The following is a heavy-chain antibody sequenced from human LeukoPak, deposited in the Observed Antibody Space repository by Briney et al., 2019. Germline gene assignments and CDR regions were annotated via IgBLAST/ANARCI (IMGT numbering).Heavy chain of an antibody. J-gene: IGHJ4*02. CDR3: ARDLVEMDY. Sequence: PSETLSLTCTVSGGSISSYYWSWIRQPPGKGLEWIGYIYYSGSTNYNPSLKSRVTISVDTSKNQFSLKLSSVTAADTAVYYCARDLVEMDYWGQGTLVTVSS. CDR1: GGSISSYY. CDR2: IYYSGST. V-gene: IGHV4-59*12. D-gene: IGHD5-24*01.